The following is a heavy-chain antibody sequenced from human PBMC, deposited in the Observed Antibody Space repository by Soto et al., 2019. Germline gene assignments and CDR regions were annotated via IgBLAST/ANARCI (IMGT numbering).Heavy chain of an antibody. CDR2: INHSGST. CDR3: ARYPIAAAGTVVGTYYYYYGMDV. V-gene: IGHV4-34*01. Sequence: SETLSLTCAVYGGSFSGYYWSWIRQPPGKGLEWIGEINHSGSTNYNPSLKSRVTISVDASKNQFSLKLSSVTAADTAVYYCARYPIAAAGTVVGTYYYYYGMDVWGQGTTVTVSS. J-gene: IGHJ6*02. CDR1: GGSFSGYY. D-gene: IGHD6-13*01.